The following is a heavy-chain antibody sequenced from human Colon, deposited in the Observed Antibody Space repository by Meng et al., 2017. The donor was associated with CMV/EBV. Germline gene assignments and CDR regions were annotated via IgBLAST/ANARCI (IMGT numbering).Heavy chain of an antibody. CDR1: FNFTDSA. D-gene: IGHD3-3*01. CDR2: FSGSGREGGV. J-gene: IGHJ4*02. CDR3: AKGRMYYDFWSGYED. Sequence: FNFTDSATGWVRLAPGKGLEWVSGFSGSGREGGVYYTASVKGRFTASRDNFKNILYLEMNNLKADDTAVYFSAKGRMYYDFWSGYEDWGQGTLVTVSS. V-gene: IGHV3-23*01.